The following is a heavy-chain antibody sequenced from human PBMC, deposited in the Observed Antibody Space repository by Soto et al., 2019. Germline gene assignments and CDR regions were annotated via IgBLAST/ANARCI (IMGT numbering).Heavy chain of an antibody. D-gene: IGHD6-6*01. CDR1: GFTFSSYG. V-gene: IGHV3-33*01. CDR2: IWYDGSNK. J-gene: IGHJ4*02. CDR3: AREYSSSPRFDY. Sequence: GGSLRLSCAASGFTFSSYGMHWVRQAPGKGLEWVAVIWYDGSNKYYADSVKGRFTISRDNSKNTLYLQMNSLRAEDTAVYYCAREYSSSPRFDYWGQGTLVTVSS.